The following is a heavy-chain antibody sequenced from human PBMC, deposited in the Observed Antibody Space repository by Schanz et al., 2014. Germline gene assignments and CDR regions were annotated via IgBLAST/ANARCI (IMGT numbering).Heavy chain of an antibody. CDR1: GFTVSSNY. CDR3: AKDPHKDYGGKPQALDI. D-gene: IGHD4-17*01. V-gene: IGHV3-33*06. Sequence: VQLVESGGGLIQPGGSLRLSCAASGFTVSSNYMSWVRQAPGKGLEWVAVIWYDGNNKYYADSVKGRFTISRDNSKNILYLQMNSLRAEDTALYYCAKDPHKDYGGKPQALDIWGQGTMVTVSS. CDR2: IWYDGNNK. J-gene: IGHJ3*02.